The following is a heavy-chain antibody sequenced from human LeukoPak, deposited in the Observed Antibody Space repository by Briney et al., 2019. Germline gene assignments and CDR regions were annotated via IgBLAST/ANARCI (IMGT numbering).Heavy chain of an antibody. J-gene: IGHJ4*02. CDR3: TRDPRNLDY. CDR2: IKQDGSEK. Sequence: PGGSLRLSCAASGFTFSSYWMSWVRQAPGKGLEWVTNIKQDGSEKYYVDSVKGRFTISRDNAKNSLYLQMNSLRVEDTAVYYCTRDPRNLDYWGQGTLVTVSS. V-gene: IGHV3-7*03. D-gene: IGHD1-14*01. CDR1: GFTFSSYW.